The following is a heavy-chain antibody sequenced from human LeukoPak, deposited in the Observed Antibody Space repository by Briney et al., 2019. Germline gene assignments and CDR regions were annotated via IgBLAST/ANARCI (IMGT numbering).Heavy chain of an antibody. CDR1: GGSISSYY. CDR2: INTSGST. CDR3: ARDRYYYDSSGYRWFDP. J-gene: IGHJ5*02. Sequence: PSETLSLTCTVSGGSISSYYWSWIRQPAGKGLEWIGRINTSGSTNYNPSLKSRVTMSVDTSKNQFSLKLSSVTAADTTVYYCARDRYYYDSSGYRWFDPWGQGTLVTVSS. V-gene: IGHV4-4*07. D-gene: IGHD3-22*01.